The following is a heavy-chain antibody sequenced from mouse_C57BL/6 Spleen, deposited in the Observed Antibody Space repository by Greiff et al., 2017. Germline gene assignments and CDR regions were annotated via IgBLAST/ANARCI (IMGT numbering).Heavy chain of an antibody. V-gene: IGHV5-9-1*02. CDR3: TRDDSYFDY. CDR1: GFTFSSYA. J-gene: IGHJ2*01. Sequence: DVKLVQSGDGLVKPGGSLKLSCAASGFTFSSYAMPWVRQTPEQRLEWVAYISSGGDYIYYADTVKGRVTISRDNARNTLYLQMSSLKSEDTAMYYCTRDDSYFDYWGQGTTLTVSS. CDR2: ISSGGDYI. D-gene: IGHD2-4*01.